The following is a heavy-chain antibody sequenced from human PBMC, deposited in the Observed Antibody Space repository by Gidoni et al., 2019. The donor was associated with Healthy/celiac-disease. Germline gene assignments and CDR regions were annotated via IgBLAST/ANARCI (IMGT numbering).Heavy chain of an antibody. CDR1: GGSISSSSYY. CDR3: ARYDYGDYRSNSGDAFDI. CDR2: IYYSGST. V-gene: IGHV4-39*01. D-gene: IGHD4-17*01. J-gene: IGHJ3*02. Sequence: QLQLQESGPGLVKPSETLSLTCTVSGGSISSSSYYWGWIRQPPGKGLEWIGSIYYSGSTYYNPSLKSRVTISVDTSKNQFSLKLSSVTAADTAVYYCARYDYGDYRSNSGDAFDIWGQGTMVTVSS.